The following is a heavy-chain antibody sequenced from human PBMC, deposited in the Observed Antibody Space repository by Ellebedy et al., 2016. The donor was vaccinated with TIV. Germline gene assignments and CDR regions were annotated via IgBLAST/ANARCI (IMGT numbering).Heavy chain of an antibody. D-gene: IGHD2-2*01. CDR2: VYYSGST. CDR3: ARVVVVPAASLYYFDY. Sequence: SETLSLXXTVSGSSISSSSYNWGWIRQSPGKGLEWIGSVYYSGSTYYNPSLKSRATISVDTSKNQFSLKLSSVTAADTAVYYCARVVVVPAASLYYFDYWGQGTPVTVSS. CDR1: GSSISSSSYN. V-gene: IGHV4-39*07. J-gene: IGHJ4*02.